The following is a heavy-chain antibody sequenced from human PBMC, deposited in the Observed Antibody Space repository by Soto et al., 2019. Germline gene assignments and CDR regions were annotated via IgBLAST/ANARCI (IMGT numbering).Heavy chain of an antibody. CDR3: ARTYDDSGPNSGGYGFDI. CDR1: GGSLSSGAYY. J-gene: IGHJ3*02. V-gene: IGHV4-61*08. CDR2: IYYSGST. Sequence: SETLSLTCTVSGGSLSSGAYYWSWIRQHPGKGLEWIGYIYYSGSTSYNPSLKSRVTISLDTSKNQFSLKLSSVTAADTAVYYCARTYDDSGPNSGGYGFDIWGPGTMVTVSS. D-gene: IGHD3-22*01.